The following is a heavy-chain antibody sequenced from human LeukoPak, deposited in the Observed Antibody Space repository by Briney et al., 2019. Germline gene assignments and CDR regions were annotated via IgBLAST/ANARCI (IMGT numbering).Heavy chain of an antibody. CDR1: GYSFTSYW. Sequence: GESLKISCKGSGYSFTSYWIGWVRQMPGKGLEWMGIIYPGDSDTRYSPSFQGQVTISADKSISTAYLQWSSLKVSDTAMYYCARQGYYGSGSYLPLDYWGQRTLVTVSS. D-gene: IGHD3-10*01. J-gene: IGHJ4*02. V-gene: IGHV5-51*01. CDR3: ARQGYYGSGSYLPLDY. CDR2: IYPGDSDT.